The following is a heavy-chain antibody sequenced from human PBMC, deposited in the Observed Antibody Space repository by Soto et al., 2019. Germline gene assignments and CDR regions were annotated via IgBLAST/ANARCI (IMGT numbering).Heavy chain of an antibody. D-gene: IGHD2-8*02. V-gene: IGHV5-51*01. J-gene: IGHJ4*02. CDR3: ASSVLVTSTMNYFDL. CDR2: IYPGDSDT. CDR1: GYSFSNHW. Sequence: GESLKISCKGSGYSFSNHWIAWVRQMPGKGLEWMGIIYPGDSDTRYSPSFQGQVTISADKSIKTTYLQWSSLKASDTAIYFCASSVLVTSTMNYFDLWGQGTLVTVSS.